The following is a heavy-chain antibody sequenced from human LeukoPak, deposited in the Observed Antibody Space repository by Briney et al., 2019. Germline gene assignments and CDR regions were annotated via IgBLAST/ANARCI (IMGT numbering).Heavy chain of an antibody. CDR1: GLTVSSNC. V-gene: IGHV3-53*01. D-gene: IGHD4-11*01. CDR2: IYSGGNT. CDR3: ARVGSGDYPLFYYYYYMDV. Sequence: GGSLRLSCAASGLTVSSNCMSWVRQAPGKGLEWVSFIYSGGNTYYADSVKGRFTISRDNSKNTVHLQMNSLRAEDTAVYYCARVGSGDYPLFYYYYYMDVWGKGTTVTISS. J-gene: IGHJ6*03.